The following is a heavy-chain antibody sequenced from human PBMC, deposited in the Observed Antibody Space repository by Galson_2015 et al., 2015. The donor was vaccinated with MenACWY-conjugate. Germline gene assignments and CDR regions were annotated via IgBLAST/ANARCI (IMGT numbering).Heavy chain of an antibody. J-gene: IGHJ6*02. Sequence: SLRLSCAASGFTFDDYAMHWVRQAPGKGLEWVSGISWNSANIGYADSVKGRFTISRDNAKNSLYPQMNSLRAEDTALYYCAKDFTWDVTSTWSGLDVWGQGTTVTVSS. D-gene: IGHD1-26*01. CDR1: GFTFDDYA. CDR2: ISWNSANI. V-gene: IGHV3-9*01. CDR3: AKDFTWDVTSTWSGLDV.